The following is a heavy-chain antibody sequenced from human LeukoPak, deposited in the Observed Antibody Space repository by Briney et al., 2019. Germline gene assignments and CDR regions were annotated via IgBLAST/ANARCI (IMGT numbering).Heavy chain of an antibody. V-gene: IGHV3-53*01. J-gene: IGHJ4*02. Sequence: GGSLRLSCAASGFTVSSNYMSWVRQAPGKGLEWVSLIYSDGSTNYADSVKGRFTTSRDNAKNTLYLQMNSLRAEDTAVYYRASGRTSSSWYYFDYWGQGTLVTVSS. CDR3: ASGRTSSSWYYFDY. CDR1: GFTVSSNY. D-gene: IGHD6-13*01. CDR2: IYSDGST.